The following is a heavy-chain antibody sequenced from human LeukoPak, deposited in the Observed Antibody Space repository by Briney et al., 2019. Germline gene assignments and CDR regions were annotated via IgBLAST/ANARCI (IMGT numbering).Heavy chain of an antibody. Sequence: SETLSLTCTVSGGSISSYYWSWIRQPAGKGLEWIGRIYASGSTNYNPSLKSRVTMSVDTSKNQFSLKLSSVTAADTAVYYCARTGYYYGSGSLIDYWGQGTLVTVSS. J-gene: IGHJ4*02. D-gene: IGHD3-10*01. V-gene: IGHV4-4*07. CDR1: GGSISSYY. CDR2: IYASGST. CDR3: ARTGYYYGSGSLIDY.